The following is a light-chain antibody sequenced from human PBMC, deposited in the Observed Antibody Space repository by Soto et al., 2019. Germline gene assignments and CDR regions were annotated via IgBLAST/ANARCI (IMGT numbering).Light chain of an antibody. CDR3: HQYNNWPPLT. CDR2: GAS. V-gene: IGKV3-15*01. J-gene: IGKJ4*01. Sequence: EIVMTQSPATLSVSPGERATLSCRASQSVSSNFAWYQQKPGQAPRLLIYGASTRATGIPARFSGSGSGTDFTLPISRLLSQDFAVYYCHQYNNWPPLTFGGGTKVQIK. CDR1: QSVSSN.